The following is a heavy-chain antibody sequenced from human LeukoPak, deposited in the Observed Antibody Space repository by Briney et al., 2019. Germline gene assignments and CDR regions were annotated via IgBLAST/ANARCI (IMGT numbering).Heavy chain of an antibody. D-gene: IGHD3-10*01. J-gene: IGHJ4*02. CDR2: INPNSGGT. CDR3: ARERPYYGSGSYYTPLDY. CDR1: GYTFTGYY. V-gene: IGHV1-2*02. Sequence: ASVKVSCKASGYTFTGYYMHWVRQAPGQGLEWMGWINPNSGGTNYAQKFQGRVTMTRDTSISTAYMELSRLRSDDTAVYYCARERPYYGSGSYYTPLDYWGQGTLVTVSS.